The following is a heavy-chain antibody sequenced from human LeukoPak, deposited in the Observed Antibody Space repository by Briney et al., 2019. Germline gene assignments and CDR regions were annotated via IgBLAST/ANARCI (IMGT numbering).Heavy chain of an antibody. V-gene: IGHV1-69*04. Sequence: GSSVTVSFKSSRGTFSSYPFSWVRQAPGKGREGVGRSIPICGIANFAQRFQGRAILTADKSTSTAYMELSSLRSEDTAVYACARDRGYDMLTGYSASYYYYGMDVWGQGTTVTVSS. J-gene: IGHJ6*02. D-gene: IGHD3-9*01. CDR1: RGTFSSYP. CDR3: ARDRGYDMLTGYSASYYYYGMDV. CDR2: SIPICGIA.